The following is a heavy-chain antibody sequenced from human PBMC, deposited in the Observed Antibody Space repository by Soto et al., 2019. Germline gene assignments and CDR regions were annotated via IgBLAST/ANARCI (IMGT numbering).Heavy chain of an antibody. CDR3: ARHYGDNYYYYGMDV. D-gene: IGHD4-17*01. CDR2: ISAYNGNT. V-gene: IGHV1-18*04. CDR1: GYTFTSYG. Sequence: WASVKVSCKASGYTFTSYGISWVRQAPGQGLEWMGWISAYNGNTNYAQKLQGRVTMTTDTSTSTAYMELRSLRSDDTAVYYCARHYGDNYYYYGMDVWGQGTTVTVSS. J-gene: IGHJ6*02.